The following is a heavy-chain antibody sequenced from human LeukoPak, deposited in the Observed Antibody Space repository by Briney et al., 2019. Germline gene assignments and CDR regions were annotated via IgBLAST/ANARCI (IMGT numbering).Heavy chain of an antibody. D-gene: IGHD3-9*01. CDR3: ARGNLHYSLFTGYRGDAFDI. CDR2: IYYSGTS. J-gene: IGHJ3*02. Sequence: SETLSLTCSVSGVSIRSSSYSWGWIRQPPGKGLEWIGNIYYSGTSYYNPSLKSRVTISVDMSKSQLSLKLSSVTAADTAVYYCARGNLHYSLFTGYRGDAFDIWGQGTMVTVSS. V-gene: IGHV4-39*01. CDR1: GVSIRSSSYS.